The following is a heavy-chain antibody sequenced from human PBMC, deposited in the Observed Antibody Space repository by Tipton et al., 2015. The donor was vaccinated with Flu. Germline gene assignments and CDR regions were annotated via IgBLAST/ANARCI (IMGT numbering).Heavy chain of an antibody. V-gene: IGHV4-59*08. D-gene: IGHD6-13*01. CDR1: GGSISSYY. CDR2: IYYSGST. J-gene: IGHJ6*02. Sequence: LRLSCTDSGGSISSYYWSWIRQPPGKGLEWIGYIYYSGSTNYNPSLKSRVTISVDTSKNQFSLKLSSVTAADTAVYYCARDSAAHYGMDVWGQGTTVTVSS. CDR3: ARDSAAHYGMDV.